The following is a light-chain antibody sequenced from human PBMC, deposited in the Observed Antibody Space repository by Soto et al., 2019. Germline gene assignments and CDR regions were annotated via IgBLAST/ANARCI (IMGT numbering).Light chain of an antibody. CDR1: SSDVGGYNY. V-gene: IGLV2-14*01. CDR3: SSYTSSSLGV. Sequence: QSVVTQRASVAGCPGQSITISCTGTSSDVGGYNYVSWYQQHPGKAPKLMIYDVSNRPSGVSNRFSGSKSGNTASLTISGLQAEDEADYYCSSYTSSSLGVFGTGT. J-gene: IGLJ1*01. CDR2: DVS.